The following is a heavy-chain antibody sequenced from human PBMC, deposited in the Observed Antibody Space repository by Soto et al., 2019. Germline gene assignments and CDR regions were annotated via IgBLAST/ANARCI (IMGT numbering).Heavy chain of an antibody. Sequence: GGSLRLSCAASGFTFSSYGMHWVRQAPGKGLEWVAVISYDGSNKYYADFVKGRFTISRDNSKNTLYLQMNSLRAEDTAVYYCAKNMVRGVILDYWGQGTLVTVSS. CDR2: ISYDGSNK. CDR1: GFTFSSYG. D-gene: IGHD3-10*01. V-gene: IGHV3-30*18. CDR3: AKNMVRGVILDY. J-gene: IGHJ4*02.